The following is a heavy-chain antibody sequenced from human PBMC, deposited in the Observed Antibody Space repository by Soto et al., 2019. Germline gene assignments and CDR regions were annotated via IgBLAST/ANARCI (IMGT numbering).Heavy chain of an antibody. J-gene: IGHJ4*02. V-gene: IGHV5-51*01. CDR2: IYPGDSDT. CDR1: GYSFTSYW. D-gene: IGHD1-26*01. CDR3: ARQIGISGSYLYFDY. Sequence: PGESLKISCKGSGYSFTSYWIGWVRQMPGKGLEWMGIIYPGDSDTRYSPSFQGQVTISADKSISTAYLQWSSLKASDTAMYYCARQIGISGSYLYFDYWGQGTLVTVSS.